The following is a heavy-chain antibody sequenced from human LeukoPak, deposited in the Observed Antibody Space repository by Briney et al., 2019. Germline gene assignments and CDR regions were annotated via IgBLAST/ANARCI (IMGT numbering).Heavy chain of an antibody. CDR1: GFTFSSYG. V-gene: IGHV3-7*01. D-gene: IGHD6-19*01. J-gene: IGHJ5*02. Sequence: GGSLKLSCAASGFTFSSYGMHWVRQSPGKGLEWFANIKQDGSVQFYMDSLKGRFSVSRDNAKNSLYLQMNGLRVEDTAVYYCTRLQIAVAGPNWFDPWAREPWSPSPQ. CDR3: TRLQIAVAGPNWFDP. CDR2: IKQDGSVQ.